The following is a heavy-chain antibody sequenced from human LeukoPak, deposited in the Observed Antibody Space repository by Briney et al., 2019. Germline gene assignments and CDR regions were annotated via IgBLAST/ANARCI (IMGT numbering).Heavy chain of an antibody. CDR1: GGSVSSGGYY. CDR3: ARVGYDSSGYYSLFDS. CDR2: IYYSGNT. J-gene: IGHJ4*02. V-gene: IGHV4-61*08. D-gene: IGHD3-22*01. Sequence: PSETLSLTCTVSGGSVSSGGYYWGWIRQPPGKGLEWIGYIYYSGNTNYNPSLKSRVTISVDTSKNQFSLKLSSVTAADTAVYYCARVGYDSSGYYSLFDSWGQGTLVTVSS.